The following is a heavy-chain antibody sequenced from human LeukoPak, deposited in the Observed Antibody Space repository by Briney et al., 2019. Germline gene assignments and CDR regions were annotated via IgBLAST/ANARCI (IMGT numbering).Heavy chain of an antibody. D-gene: IGHD6-13*01. J-gene: IGHJ5*02. V-gene: IGHV4-38-2*02. CDR3: ARGQQLEQNWFDP. CDR2: IYHSGST. CDR1: GYSISSGYY. Sequence: SETLSLTCTVSGYSISSGYYWGWIRQPPGKGLEWIGSIYHSGSTYYNPSLKGRVTISVDTSKNQFSLKLSSVTAADTAVYYCARGQQLEQNWFDPWGQGTLVTVSS.